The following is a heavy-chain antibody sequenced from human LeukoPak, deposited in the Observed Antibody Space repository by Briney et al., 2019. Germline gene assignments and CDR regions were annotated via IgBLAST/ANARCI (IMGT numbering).Heavy chain of an antibody. J-gene: IGHJ4*02. Sequence: GASVKVSCKASGYTFSSYFMHWVRQAPGQGLERMGIITPTGGSTTYAQKFQGRVTMTRDTSTSTVYMELSSLRSDDTAVYYCARTAARRFDYWGQGTLVTVSS. CDR1: GYTFSSYF. CDR3: ARTAARRFDY. D-gene: IGHD6-6*01. V-gene: IGHV1-46*01. CDR2: ITPTGGST.